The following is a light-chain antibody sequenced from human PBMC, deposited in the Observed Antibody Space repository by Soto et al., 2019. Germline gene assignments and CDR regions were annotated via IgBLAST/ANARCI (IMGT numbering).Light chain of an antibody. CDR3: QQSDSTPYT. Sequence: DLQMTQSPSSLSASVGDRVTVACRASQSISSYLNWYPHKPGKAPSLLIYAASSLQRGVPSRFSGSGSGTDFTLTISSLRPEDFATYYCQQSDSTPYTFGQGTKLEIK. CDR2: AAS. J-gene: IGKJ2*01. V-gene: IGKV1-39*01. CDR1: QSISSY.